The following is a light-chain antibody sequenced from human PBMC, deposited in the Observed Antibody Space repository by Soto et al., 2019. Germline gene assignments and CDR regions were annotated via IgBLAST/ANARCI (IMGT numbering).Light chain of an antibody. Sequence: DIQMTQSPSSLSASVGDRVTITCRASQSIGAYLNWHQHKPGKAPKLLIYATSSLESGVPSRFSGGGSGTDFTLTISSLQPDDFGTYYCQQSYSRVFTFGPGTKVDF. CDR3: QQSYSRVFT. CDR1: QSIGAY. CDR2: ATS. V-gene: IGKV1-39*01. J-gene: IGKJ3*01.